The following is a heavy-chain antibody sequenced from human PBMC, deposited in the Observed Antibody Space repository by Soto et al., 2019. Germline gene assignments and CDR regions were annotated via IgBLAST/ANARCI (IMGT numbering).Heavy chain of an antibody. CDR3: AGGFCTSTNCPYNYYMDV. J-gene: IGHJ6*03. D-gene: IGHD2-2*01. V-gene: IGHV3-11*01. CDR2: ISSGGSTI. CDR1: GFSFSGYY. Sequence: GGSLRLSCAASGFSFSGYYMTWIRQAPGKGLECVSYISSGGSTIYYADSVKGRFTISRDNAKNSLYLQMNSLRAEDTAVYYCAGGFCTSTNCPYNYYMDVWGKGATVTVSS.